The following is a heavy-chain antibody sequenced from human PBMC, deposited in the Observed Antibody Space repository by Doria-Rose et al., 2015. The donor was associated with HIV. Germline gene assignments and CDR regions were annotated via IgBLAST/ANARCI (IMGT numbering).Heavy chain of an antibody. CDR1: GVSLSSPGMG. CDR2: IFSDDER. CDR3: ARIKSSRWYHKYYFDF. J-gene: IGHJ4*02. Sequence: QDSGPVLVKPTETLTLTCTVSGVSLSSPGMGVSWIRQPPGKALEWLAKIFSDDERSYKTSLKSRLTISRGTSKSQVVLTMTDRDPVDTATYYCARIKSSRWYHKYYFDFWGQGTLVIVSA. V-gene: IGHV2-26*01. D-gene: IGHD6-13*01.